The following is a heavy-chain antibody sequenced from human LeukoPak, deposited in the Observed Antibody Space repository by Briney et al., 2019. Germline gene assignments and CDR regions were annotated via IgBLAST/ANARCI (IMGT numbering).Heavy chain of an antibody. V-gene: IGHV3-30-3*01. CDR2: ISYDGSNK. CDR1: GFTFSSYA. J-gene: IGHJ4*02. CDR3: ARSTHYYYDSSPGFDY. D-gene: IGHD3-22*01. Sequence: GSLRLSCAASGFTFSSYAMHWVRQAPGKGLEWVAVISYDGSNKYYADSVKGRFTISRDNSKNTLYLQMNSLRAEDTAVYYCARSTHYYYDSSPGFDYWGQGTLVTVSS.